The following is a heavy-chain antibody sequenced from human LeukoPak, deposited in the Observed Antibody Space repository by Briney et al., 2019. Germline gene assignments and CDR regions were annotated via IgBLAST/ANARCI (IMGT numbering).Heavy chain of an antibody. J-gene: IGHJ5*02. CDR1: GGSCSGYY. CDR2: IYYSGST. CDR3: ARDHYYYDSSGYYGWFDP. V-gene: IGHV4-30-4*08. Sequence: SSETLSLTCAVYGGSCSGYYWSWIRQPPGKGLEWIGYIYYSGSTYYNPSLKSRVTISVDTSKNQFSLKLSSVTAADTAVYYCARDHYYYDSSGYYGWFDPWGQGTLVTVSS. D-gene: IGHD3-22*01.